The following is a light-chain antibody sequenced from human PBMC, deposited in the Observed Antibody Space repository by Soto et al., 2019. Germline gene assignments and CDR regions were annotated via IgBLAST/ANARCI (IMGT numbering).Light chain of an antibody. Sequence: YELTEPSSVSVSPGQTARITCSGDVLAKKYARWFQQKPGQAPVLVIYKDSERPSGIPERFSGSSSGTTVTLTISGAQVEDEADYYCYSAADNARVFGGGTKLTVL. CDR2: KDS. J-gene: IGLJ2*01. CDR1: VLAKKY. CDR3: YSAADNARV. V-gene: IGLV3-27*01.